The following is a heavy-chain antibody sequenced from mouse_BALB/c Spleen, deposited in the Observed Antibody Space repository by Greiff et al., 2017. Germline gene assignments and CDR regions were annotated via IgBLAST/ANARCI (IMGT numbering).Heavy chain of an antibody. J-gene: IGHJ4*01. Sequence: EVMLVESGGGLVKPGGSLKLSCAASGFTFSSYTMSWVRQTPEKRLEWVATISSGGGNTYYPDSVKGRFTISRDNAKNNLYLQMSSLRSEDTALYYCARAPRYYYGSSLGYYAMDYWGQGTSVTVSS. CDR2: ISSGGGNT. D-gene: IGHD1-1*01. V-gene: IGHV5-9*03. CDR3: ARAPRYYYGSSLGYYAMDY. CDR1: GFTFSSYT.